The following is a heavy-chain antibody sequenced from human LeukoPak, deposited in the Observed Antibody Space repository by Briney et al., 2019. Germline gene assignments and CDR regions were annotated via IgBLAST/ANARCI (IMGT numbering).Heavy chain of an antibody. CDR1: GYSFTNYA. CDR2: INTNTGNP. J-gene: IGHJ4*02. Sequence: GASVKVSCKASGYSFTNYAMNWVRQAPGQGLEWMGWINTNTGNPTYAQGFAGRFVFSLDTSVSTAYLQISSLKAEDTAVYYCARNNADGEGRFSYWGQGTLVTVSS. V-gene: IGHV7-4-1*02. CDR3: ARNNADGEGRFSY. D-gene: IGHD3-10*01.